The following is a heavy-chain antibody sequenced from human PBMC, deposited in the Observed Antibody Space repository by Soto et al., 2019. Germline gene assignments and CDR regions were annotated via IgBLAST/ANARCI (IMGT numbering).Heavy chain of an antibody. CDR2: ISGSGGST. Sequence: EVQLLESGGGLVQPGGSLRLSCAASGFTFSSYAMSWVRQAPGKGLEWVSAISGSGGSTYYADSVKGRFTISRDNSKNTMYLQMNSLRAEDTAVYYCAKTTLRYFYWLLDAEAGALDYWGQGTLVTVSS. CDR3: AKTTLRYFYWLLDAEAGALDY. D-gene: IGHD3-9*01. CDR1: GFTFSSYA. V-gene: IGHV3-23*01. J-gene: IGHJ4*02.